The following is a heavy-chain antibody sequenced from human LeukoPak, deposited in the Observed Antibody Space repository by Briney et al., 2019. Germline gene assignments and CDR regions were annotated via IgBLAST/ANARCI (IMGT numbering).Heavy chain of an antibody. Sequence: ASVKVSCKASGYTFTSYGISWVRQAPGQGLEWMGWISAYNGNTNYAQKLQGSVTMTTDTSTSTAYMELRSLRSDDTAVYYCARLRLITMVRGVIMDNDMDVWGKGTTVTISS. V-gene: IGHV1-18*01. D-gene: IGHD3-10*01. J-gene: IGHJ6*03. CDR1: GYTFTSYG. CDR3: ARLRLITMVRGVIMDNDMDV. CDR2: ISAYNGNT.